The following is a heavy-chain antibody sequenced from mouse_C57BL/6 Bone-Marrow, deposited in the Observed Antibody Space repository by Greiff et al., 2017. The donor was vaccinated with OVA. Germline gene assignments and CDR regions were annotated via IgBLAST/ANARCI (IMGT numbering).Heavy chain of an antibody. CDR1: GFTFSDYG. V-gene: IGHV5-17*01. J-gene: IGHJ2*01. Sequence: EVMLVESGGGLVKPGGSLKLSCAASGFTFSDYGMHWVRQAPEKGLEWVAYISSGRSTIYYADTVTCRFTISRDNAKNTLFLQMTSLRSEDTAMYYCAKWRMGFDYWGQGTTLTVSS. CDR3: AKWRMGFDY. D-gene: IGHD1-3*01. CDR2: ISSGRSTI.